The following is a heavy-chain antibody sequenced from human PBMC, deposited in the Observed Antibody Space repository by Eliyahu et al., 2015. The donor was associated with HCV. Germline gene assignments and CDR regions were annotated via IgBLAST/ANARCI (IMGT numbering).Heavy chain of an antibody. CDR2: ISFEGSSK. D-gene: IGHD3/OR15-3a*01. J-gene: IGHJ4*02. Sequence: QVQLVESGGDVVQPGRSLRLSCVASGFXFRXYGMHWVRQAPGKGLGWLAVISFEGSSKFYADSVKGRFTISRDNSKNTLYLQMNSLRPEDTAVYYCAKGAGASNGIMFGENWGQGTLVTVSS. CDR3: AKGAGASNGIMFGEN. CDR1: GFXFRXYG. V-gene: IGHV3-30*18.